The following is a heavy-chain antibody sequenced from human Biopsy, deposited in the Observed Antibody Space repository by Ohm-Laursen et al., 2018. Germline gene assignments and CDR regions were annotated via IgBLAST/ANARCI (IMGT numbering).Heavy chain of an antibody. V-gene: IGHV3-21*01. CDR2: ISSSTSYI. J-gene: IGHJ4*02. CDR3: ARVRLVRKIISQPGDY. CDR1: GFSFSTYG. D-gene: IGHD3-10*01. Sequence: SLRLSCAASGFSFSTYGIYWVRQAPGKGLEWVSSISSSTSYIYYADSVKGRFTVSRDNAKNSLYLQMNSLRAEDTAVYYCARVRLVRKIISQPGDYWGQGTLVTVSS.